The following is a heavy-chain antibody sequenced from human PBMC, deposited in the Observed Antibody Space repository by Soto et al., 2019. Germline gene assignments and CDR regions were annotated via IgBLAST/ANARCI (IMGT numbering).Heavy chain of an antibody. Sequence: EVQLVESGGGLVQPGGSLRLSCAASGFTFSSYWMHWVRQAPGKGLVWVSRINSDGRSTSYADSVKGRFTISRDNAKNTLYLQMDSLRSVDTDVYDSASYYGSRIYHPKVWGQGTLVTVAS. CDR1: GFTFSSYW. D-gene: IGHD3-10*01. CDR2: INSDGRST. J-gene: IGHJ4*02. CDR3: ASYYGSRIYHPKV. V-gene: IGHV3-74*01.